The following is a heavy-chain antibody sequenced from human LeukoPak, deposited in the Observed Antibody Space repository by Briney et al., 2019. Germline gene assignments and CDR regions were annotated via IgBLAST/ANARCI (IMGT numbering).Heavy chain of an antibody. CDR1: GDSISNYY. V-gene: IGHV4-4*09. CDR3: ARGYYDTSAYSNPFDF. D-gene: IGHD3-22*01. Sequence: RSETLSLTCTVSGDSISNYYWSWIRQTPGKGLEWIGYIHTSGSTYYNPSLKSRVTISVDTSKNQFSLKLSSVTAADTAVYFCARGYYDTSAYSNPFDFWGQGTLVTVSS. J-gene: IGHJ4*02. CDR2: IHTSGST.